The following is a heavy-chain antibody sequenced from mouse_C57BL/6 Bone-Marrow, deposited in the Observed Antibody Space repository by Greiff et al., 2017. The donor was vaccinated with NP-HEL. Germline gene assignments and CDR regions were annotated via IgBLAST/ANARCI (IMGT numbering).Heavy chain of an antibody. CDR2: INYDGSST. D-gene: IGHD2-3*01. CDR1: GFTFSDYY. CDR3: ARGMGWFAY. J-gene: IGHJ3*01. Sequence: EVKLMESEGGLVQPGSSMKLSCTASGFTFSDYYMAWVRQVPEKGLEWVANINYDGSSTYYLDSLKSRFIISRDNAKNILYLQMSSLKSEDTATYYCARGMGWFAYWGQGTLVTVSA. V-gene: IGHV5-16*01.